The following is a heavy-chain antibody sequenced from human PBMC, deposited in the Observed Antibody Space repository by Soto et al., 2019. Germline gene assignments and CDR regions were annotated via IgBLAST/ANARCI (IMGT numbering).Heavy chain of an antibody. J-gene: IGHJ4*02. V-gene: IGHV4-61*01. CDR2: IFYSGTT. Sequence: SETLSLTCTVSGDSVNSGSYYWSWIRQPPGMGLEWIGYIFYSGTTNYNPSLKSRVTISLHTSKNQFSLKLTSVTAADTAVYYCSRVSMPYYSNTSGQYYYDYWGQGTLVTVYS. CDR1: GDSVNSGSYY. D-gene: IGHD3-22*01. CDR3: SRVSMPYYSNTSGQYYYDY.